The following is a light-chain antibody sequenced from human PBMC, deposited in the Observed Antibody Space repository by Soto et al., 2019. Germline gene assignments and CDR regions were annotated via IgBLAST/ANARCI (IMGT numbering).Light chain of an antibody. CDR1: LSVSSY. CDR2: DAS. V-gene: IGKV3-11*01. J-gene: IGKJ4*01. CDR3: QQRSSWPLA. Sequence: EIVLTQSPATLSLSPGERATLSCRASLSVSSYLAWYQQRPGQAPRLLIYDASNRAPGIPARFSGSGSGTDCTHPISSLEPEEVAVYYCQQRSSWPLAFGGGTKVEI.